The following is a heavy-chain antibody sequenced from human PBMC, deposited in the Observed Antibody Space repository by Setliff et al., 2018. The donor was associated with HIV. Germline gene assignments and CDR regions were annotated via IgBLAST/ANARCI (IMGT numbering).Heavy chain of an antibody. V-gene: IGHV4-39*01. CDR2: IYYSGAT. J-gene: IGHJ4*02. CDR1: GGSMSSSSYY. Sequence: SETLSLTCTVSGGSMSSSSYYWGWIRQTPDKGLEWIGIIYYSGATYYNPSLTSRVTISVDTSRIQLSLKLRSVTAADTAAYYCARLGYVSGGFYKTPGPYYFDYWGQGALVTVSS. CDR3: ARLGYVSGGFYKTPGPYYFDY. D-gene: IGHD3-10*01.